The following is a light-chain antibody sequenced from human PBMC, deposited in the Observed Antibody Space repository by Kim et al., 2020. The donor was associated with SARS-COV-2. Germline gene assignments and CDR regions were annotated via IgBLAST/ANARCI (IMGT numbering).Light chain of an antibody. CDR3: QAWVSGTYV. J-gene: IGLJ1*01. Sequence: SVAPGQTASIPCSGDKLGDKYACWYQQKPGQSPLLVIYHDDRRPSGIPERFSGSNSGNTATLTISGTQAMDEADYYCQAWVSGTYVFGPGTKVTVL. V-gene: IGLV3-1*01. CDR2: HDD. CDR1: KLGDKY.